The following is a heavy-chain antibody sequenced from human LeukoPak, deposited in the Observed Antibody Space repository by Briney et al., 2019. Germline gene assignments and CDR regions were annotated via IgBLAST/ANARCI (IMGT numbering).Heavy chain of an antibody. J-gene: IGHJ4*02. CDR2: LNPSTGGT. CDR3: ARSERVKGIFDF. D-gene: IGHD1-1*01. CDR1: GYTFTGYY. V-gene: IGHV1-2*02. Sequence: GASVKVSCKASGYTFTGYYMHWVRQAPGQGLEWMGWLNPSTGGTDFAQKFQGRVTLTRDTSLTTAYMDLTSLSSDDTAVYYCARSERVKGIFDFWGQGTLVIVSS.